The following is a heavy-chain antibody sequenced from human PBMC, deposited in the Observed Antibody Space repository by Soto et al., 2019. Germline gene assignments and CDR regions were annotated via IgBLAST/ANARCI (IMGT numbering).Heavy chain of an antibody. D-gene: IGHD2-2*01. V-gene: IGHV4-4*02. J-gene: IGHJ6*02. CDR2: IYHSGST. Sequence: ASETLSLTCAVSGGSISSSNWWSWVRQPPGKGLEWIGEIYHSGSTNYNPSLKSRVTISVDKSKNQFSLKLSSVTAADTAVYYCARSQDIVVVPAAILHYYGMDVWGQGTTVTVSS. CDR1: GGSISSSNW. CDR3: ARSQDIVVVPAAILHYYGMDV.